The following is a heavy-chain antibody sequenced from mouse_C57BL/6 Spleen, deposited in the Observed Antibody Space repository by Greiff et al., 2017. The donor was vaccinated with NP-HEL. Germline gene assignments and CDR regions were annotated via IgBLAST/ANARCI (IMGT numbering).Heavy chain of an antibody. V-gene: IGHV14-4*01. CDR1: GFNIKDDY. Sequence: EVQLQQSGAELVRPGASVKLSCTASGFNIKDDYMHWVKQRPEQGLEWIGWIDPENGDTEYASKFQGKATITADTSSNTAYLQLSSLTSEDTAVYYCTRQLRSPAWFAYWGQGTLVTVSA. D-gene: IGHD3-2*02. CDR2: IDPENGDT. J-gene: IGHJ3*01. CDR3: TRQLRSPAWFAY.